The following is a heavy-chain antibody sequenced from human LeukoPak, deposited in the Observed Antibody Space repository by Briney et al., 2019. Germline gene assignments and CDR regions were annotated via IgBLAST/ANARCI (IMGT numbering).Heavy chain of an antibody. CDR3: ARETDSAFDI. Sequence: GGSLRLSCAASGLTFSSYGMSWVRQAPGRGLEWVSAISTTGGTTYYADSVKGRFTISRDNAKNSLDLQMNSLRAEDTAVYYCARETDSAFDIWGQGTMVTVSS. J-gene: IGHJ3*02. V-gene: IGHV3-23*01. CDR2: ISTTGGTT. CDR1: GLTFSSYG.